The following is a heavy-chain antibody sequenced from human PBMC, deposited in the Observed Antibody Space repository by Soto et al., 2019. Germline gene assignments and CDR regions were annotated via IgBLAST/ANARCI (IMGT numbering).Heavy chain of an antibody. CDR3: AKDDRALYYYDSSGYYPHFDY. D-gene: IGHD3-22*01. CDR2: ISGSGGST. V-gene: IGHV3-23*01. CDR1: GFTFSSYA. J-gene: IGHJ4*02. Sequence: SGGSLRLSCAASGFTFSSYAMSWVRQAPGKGLEWVSAISGSGGSTYYADSVKGRFTISRDNSKNTLYLQMNSLRAEDTAVYYCAKDDRALYYYDSSGYYPHFDYWGQGTLVTVSS.